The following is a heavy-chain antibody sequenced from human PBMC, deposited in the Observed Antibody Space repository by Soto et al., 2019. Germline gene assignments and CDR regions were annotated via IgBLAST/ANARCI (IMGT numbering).Heavy chain of an antibody. CDR1: GLTVSNAW. CDR2: VRSKAGGGTI. Sequence: EVHLVESGGGLVQPGGSLRLSCAASGLTVSNAWMSWVRQAPGKGPEWVGRVRSKAGGGTIDYAAPVKGRFSISRDDSENALHLQMNSLTAEDTAVYYCTTRAYDTSSWGQGTLVTVSS. D-gene: IGHD3-3*01. J-gene: IGHJ5*02. V-gene: IGHV3-15*01. CDR3: TTRAYDTSS.